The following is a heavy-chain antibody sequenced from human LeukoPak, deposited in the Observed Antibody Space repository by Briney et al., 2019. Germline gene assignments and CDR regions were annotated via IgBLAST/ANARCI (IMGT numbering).Heavy chain of an antibody. J-gene: IGHJ3*02. D-gene: IGHD5-24*01. CDR3: AADSDGYNVGDAFDI. CDR1: GFTFTSSA. CDR2: IVVGSGNT. V-gene: IGHV1-58*02. Sequence: SVKVSCKASGFTFTSSAMQRVRQARGQRLEWIGWIVVGSGNTNYAQKFQERVTITRDMSTSTAYMELSSLRSEDTAVYYCAADSDGYNVGDAFDIWGQGTMVTVSS.